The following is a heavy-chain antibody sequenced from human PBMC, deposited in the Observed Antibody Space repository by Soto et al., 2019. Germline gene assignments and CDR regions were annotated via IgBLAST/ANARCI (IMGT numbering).Heavy chain of an antibody. D-gene: IGHD3-16*02. Sequence: GGSLRLSCAASGFTFSSYAMSWVRQAPGKGLEWVSAISGSGGSTYYADSVKGRFTISRDNSKNTLYLQMNSLRAEDTAVYYCAKDVITSTYYDYIWGSYRPSPIDYWGQGTLVTVPS. CDR3: AKDVITSTYYDYIWGSYRPSPIDY. CDR2: ISGSGGST. V-gene: IGHV3-23*01. CDR1: GFTFSSYA. J-gene: IGHJ4*02.